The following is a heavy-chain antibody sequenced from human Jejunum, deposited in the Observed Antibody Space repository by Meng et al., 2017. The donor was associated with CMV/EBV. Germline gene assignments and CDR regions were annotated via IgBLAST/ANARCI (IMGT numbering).Heavy chain of an antibody. V-gene: IGHV3-21*01. CDR1: GFTFTSYS. D-gene: IGHD4-17*01. CDR2: ISGSSTYI. CDR3: ARAIDYGDPNWFDT. Sequence: GFTFTSYSITWIRQAPGKGLEWLSYISGSSTYIYHADSVKGRFTISRDNAKNSVYLQMNGLRAEDAAVYYCARAIDYGDPNWFDTWGQGTLVTVSS. J-gene: IGHJ5*02.